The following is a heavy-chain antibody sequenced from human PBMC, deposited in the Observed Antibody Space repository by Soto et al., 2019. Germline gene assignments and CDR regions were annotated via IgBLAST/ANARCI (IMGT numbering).Heavy chain of an antibody. J-gene: IGHJ4*02. Sequence: EVQLLESGGGLVQPGGSLRLSCAASGFTFSSYAMSWVHQAPGKGLEWVSAISGSAGSTYYADSVKGRFTISRDNSKNTLYLQMNSLRAEDTAVYYCAKDGYSGYTSRYFDYWGQGTLVTVSS. CDR1: GFTFSSYA. CDR2: ISGSAGST. D-gene: IGHD5-12*01. CDR3: AKDGYSGYTSRYFDY. V-gene: IGHV3-23*01.